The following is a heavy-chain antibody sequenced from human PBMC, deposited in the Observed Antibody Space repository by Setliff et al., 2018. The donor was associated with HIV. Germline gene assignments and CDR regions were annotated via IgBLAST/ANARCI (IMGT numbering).Heavy chain of an antibody. J-gene: IGHJ3*02. CDR3: ARHLSGNFWSDFDAFDI. Sequence: GESLKISCTGSGYSFTSYWIAWVRQMPRKGLEWMGIIYPGDSDTRYSPSFQGQVTISVDKSISTAYLQWSSLKASDTAIYYCARHLSGNFWSDFDAFDIWGQGTMVTVSS. CDR2: IYPGDSDT. D-gene: IGHD3-3*01. V-gene: IGHV5-51*01. CDR1: GYSFTSYW.